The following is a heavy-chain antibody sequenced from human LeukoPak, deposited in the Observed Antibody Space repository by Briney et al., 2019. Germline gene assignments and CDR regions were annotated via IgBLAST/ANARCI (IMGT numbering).Heavy chain of an antibody. CDR1: GYSFTSYW. Sequence: GESLNISCKGSGYSFTSYWIGWVRQMPGKGLEWMGIIYPGDSDTRYSPSFQGQVTISADKSISTAYLQWSSLKASDTAMYYCARHVGSSTSPFDPWGQGTLVTVSS. D-gene: IGHD2-2*01. J-gene: IGHJ5*02. CDR2: IYPGDSDT. CDR3: ARHVGSSTSPFDP. V-gene: IGHV5-51*01.